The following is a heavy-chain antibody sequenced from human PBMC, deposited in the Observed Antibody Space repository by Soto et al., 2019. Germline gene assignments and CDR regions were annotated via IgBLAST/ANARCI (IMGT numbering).Heavy chain of an antibody. V-gene: IGHV4-38-2*02. Sequence: PSETLSLTCTVSNYSISGGYYWGWIRQSPGEGLEWIVSMYHSGTTYYNPSLKSRVTISIDTSKNQFSLKLTSVTSADTAVYFCARVAFGPIDYWGQGTLVTVSS. CDR3: ARVAFGPIDY. D-gene: IGHD3-16*01. J-gene: IGHJ4*02. CDR1: NYSISGGYY. CDR2: MYHSGTT.